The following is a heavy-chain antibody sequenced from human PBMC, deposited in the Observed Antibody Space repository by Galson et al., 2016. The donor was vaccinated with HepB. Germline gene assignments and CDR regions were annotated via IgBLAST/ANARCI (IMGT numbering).Heavy chain of an antibody. CDR2: IKEDGSEK. CDR3: ARGGYHSADY. V-gene: IGHV3-7*01. J-gene: IGHJ4*02. Sequence: SLRLSCAASGFTFSFSWMSWVRQAPGKGLEWVATIKEDGSEKNYLDSMKGRLTISRDNAKSSLHLQMNSLGVEDTAVYYCARGGYHSADYWGQGTLVTVSS. D-gene: IGHD3-22*01. CDR1: GFTFSFSW.